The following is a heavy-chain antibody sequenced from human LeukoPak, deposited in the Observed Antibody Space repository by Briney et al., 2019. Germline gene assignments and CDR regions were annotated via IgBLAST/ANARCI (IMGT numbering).Heavy chain of an antibody. CDR1: GGSISGSSYY. J-gene: IGHJ3*02. CDR3: ARELRWHVTDAFDI. CDR2: INHSGST. V-gene: IGHV4-39*07. D-gene: IGHD4-23*01. Sequence: SETLSLTCTVSGGSISGSSYYWGWIRQPPGKGLEWIGEINHSGSTNYNPSLKSRVTISVDTSKNQFSLKLSSVTAADTAVYYCARELRWHVTDAFDIWGQGTMVTVSS.